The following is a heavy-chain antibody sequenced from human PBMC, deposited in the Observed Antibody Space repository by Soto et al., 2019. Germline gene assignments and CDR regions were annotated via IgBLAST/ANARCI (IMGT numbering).Heavy chain of an antibody. CDR1: GYPFTTYF. CDR3: ARSNSRDFWGGMDV. V-gene: IGHV1-46*01. Sequence: ASVKVSGKASGYPFTTYFMNCVRQSPGHGLQWMGMINRIGAGTKYAQGFQGRVTMTRDTSTNTVHLELRSLTCDDTAVYYCARSNSRDFWGGMDVWGQGTTVTVSS. CDR2: INRIGAGT. D-gene: IGHD7-27*01. J-gene: IGHJ6*02.